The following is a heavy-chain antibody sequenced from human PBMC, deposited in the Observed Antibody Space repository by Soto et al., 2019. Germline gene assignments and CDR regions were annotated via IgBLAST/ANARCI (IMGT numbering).Heavy chain of an antibody. CDR1: GFPFSSYE. CDR2: ISSSGSTI. CDR3: ARDGTRNYINYYGMDV. Sequence: PXGSLRLSCAASGFPFSSYEMNGVRQAAGKGLEWVSYISSSGSTIYYADSVKGRFTISRDNAKNSLYLQMNSLRAEDTAVYYCARDGTRNYINYYGMDVWGQGTTVTVSS. D-gene: IGHD1-7*01. V-gene: IGHV3-48*03. J-gene: IGHJ6*02.